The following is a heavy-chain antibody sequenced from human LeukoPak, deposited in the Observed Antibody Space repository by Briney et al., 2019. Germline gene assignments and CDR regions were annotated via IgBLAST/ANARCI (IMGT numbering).Heavy chain of an antibody. V-gene: IGHV5-51*01. CDR3: ATTDHLDSYGAKSYYYHMDV. CDR2: IYPGDSDT. D-gene: IGHD4/OR15-4a*01. CDR1: GYSFTSYR. J-gene: IGHJ6*03. Sequence: GESLKISCKGSGYSFTSYRIGWVRQLPGKGLEWMGIIYPGDSDTKYSPSFQGQVTISADKSISTAYLQWSSLKASDTAMYYCATTDHLDSYGAKSYYYHMDVWGKGTTVTVSS.